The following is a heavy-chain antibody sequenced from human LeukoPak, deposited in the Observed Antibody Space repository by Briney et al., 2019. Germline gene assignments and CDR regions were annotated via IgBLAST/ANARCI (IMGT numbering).Heavy chain of an antibody. J-gene: IGHJ4*02. CDR3: TTRTVTNSSSWYLPYYFDY. Sequence: NPGGSLRLSCAASGFTFSNAWMSWVRQAPGKGLEWVGRIKSKTDGGTTDYAAPVKGRFTISRDDSKNTLYLQMNSLKTEDTAVYYCTTRTVTNSSSWYLPYYFDYWGQGTLVTVSS. D-gene: IGHD6-13*01. CDR1: GFTFSNAW. CDR2: IKSKTDGGTT. V-gene: IGHV3-15*01.